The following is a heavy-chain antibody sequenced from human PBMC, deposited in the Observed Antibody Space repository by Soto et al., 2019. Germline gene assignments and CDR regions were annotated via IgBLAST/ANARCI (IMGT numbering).Heavy chain of an antibody. CDR2: ISGNNGNT. CDR3: ARAVGSPPHGDF. J-gene: IGHJ4*02. CDR1: GYTFGSYA. D-gene: IGHD1-26*01. V-gene: IGHV1-18*04. Sequence: QVHMVQSGAEVKKPWASVKVSCKASGYTFGSYAITWVRRAPGQGLEWMGWISGNNGNTNYAQKFQGRVTMTTDTSTGTAFLELRSLRSDDTAVYYCARAVGSPPHGDFWGQGTLVTVSS.